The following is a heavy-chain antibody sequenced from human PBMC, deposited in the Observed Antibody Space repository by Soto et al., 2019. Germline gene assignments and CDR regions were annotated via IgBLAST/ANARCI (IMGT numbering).Heavy chain of an antibody. CDR2: MNPGSGDT. J-gene: IGHJ5*02. Sequence: ASEMVSCKDSGYSFTNNDVTWVRKATGQGLEWMGWMNPGSGDTGYAQKFQGRVTMTRYISIATADTELSSLRSDDTAISYCARMAPFGSILWFDPWGQGTLVTVSS. CDR3: ARMAPFGSILWFDP. V-gene: IGHV1-8*01. D-gene: IGHD3-10*01. CDR1: GYSFTNND.